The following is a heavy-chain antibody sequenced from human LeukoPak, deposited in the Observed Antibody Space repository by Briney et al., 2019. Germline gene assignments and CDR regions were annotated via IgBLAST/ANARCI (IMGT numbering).Heavy chain of an antibody. CDR2: IYHSGST. D-gene: IGHD6-19*01. J-gene: IGHJ3*02. Sequence: SETLSLTCAVSGYSISSGYYWGWIRQPPGKGLEWIGSIYHSGSTYYNPSLKSRVTISVDPSKNQFSLKLSSVTAADTAVYYCARPPVAAIRVDAFDIWGQGTMVTVSS. V-gene: IGHV4-38-2*01. CDR3: ARPPVAAIRVDAFDI. CDR1: GYSISSGYY.